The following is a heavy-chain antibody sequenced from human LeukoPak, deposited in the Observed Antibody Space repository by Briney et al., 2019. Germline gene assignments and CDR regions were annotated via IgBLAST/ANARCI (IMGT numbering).Heavy chain of an antibody. CDR1: GYSISSGHY. CDR2: IYHSGST. CDR3: ARRIAFDI. V-gene: IGHV4-38-2*02. Sequence: SETLSLTCTVSGYSISSGHYWGWIRQSPGKGLEWIGSIYHSGSTYYNPSLKSRVTISGDTSKNQFSLKLTSVTAADTAVYYCARRIAFDIWGQGTMVTVSS. J-gene: IGHJ3*02. D-gene: IGHD2-21*01.